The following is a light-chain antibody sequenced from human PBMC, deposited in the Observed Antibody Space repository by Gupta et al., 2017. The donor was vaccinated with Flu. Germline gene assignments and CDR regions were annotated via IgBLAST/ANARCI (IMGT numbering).Light chain of an antibody. CDR3: QQNDSSPPWT. V-gene: IGKV1-39*01. J-gene: IGKJ1*01. CDR2: AAS. CDR1: QSISSY. Sequence: DIQMTQSPSSLSASVGDRVTITCRASQSISSYLNWYQQKPGKAPKLLIYAASSLQSGVPSRFSGSGYGTDFTLTISSPQPEDFAAYYCQQNDSSPPWTFGQGTKVEIK.